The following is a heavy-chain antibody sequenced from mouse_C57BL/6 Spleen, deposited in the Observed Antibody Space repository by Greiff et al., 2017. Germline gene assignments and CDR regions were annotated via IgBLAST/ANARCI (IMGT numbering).Heavy chain of an antibody. Sequence: VQLQQPGAELVMPGASVKLSCKASGYTFTSYWMHWVKQRPGQGLEWIGEIDPSDSYTNYNQKFKGKSTLTVDKSSSTAYMQLSSLTSEDSAVYYCARQGDGYYDWFAYWGQGTLVTVSA. D-gene: IGHD2-3*01. CDR1: GYTFTSYW. CDR3: ARQGDGYYDWFAY. J-gene: IGHJ3*01. CDR2: IDPSDSYT. V-gene: IGHV1-69*01.